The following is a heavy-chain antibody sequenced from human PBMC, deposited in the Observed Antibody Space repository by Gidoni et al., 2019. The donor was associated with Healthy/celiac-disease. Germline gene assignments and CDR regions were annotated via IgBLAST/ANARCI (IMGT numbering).Heavy chain of an antibody. Sequence: QVQLVPSGAEVKKPGASVKVSCKASGYTFTSYYMHWVRQAPGQGLEWMGIINPSGGSTSYAQKFQGRVTMTRDTSTSTVYMELSSLRSEDTAVYYCAREGSSWYGEGWFDPWGQGTLVTVSS. CDR3: AREGSSWYGEGWFDP. V-gene: IGHV1-46*03. CDR1: GYTFTSYY. D-gene: IGHD6-13*01. CDR2: INPSGGST. J-gene: IGHJ5*02.